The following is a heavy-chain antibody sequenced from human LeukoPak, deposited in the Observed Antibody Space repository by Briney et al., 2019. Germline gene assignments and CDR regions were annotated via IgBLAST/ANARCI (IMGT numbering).Heavy chain of an antibody. Sequence: GGSLRPSCAASGFTFSTYWMSWVRQAPGKGLEWVANIQQDGSEKYYVDSVKGRFTISRDNAKNSLYLQMNSLTAEDTAVYYCARVSHFWSGVDYWGQGTLVTVSS. V-gene: IGHV3-7*01. D-gene: IGHD3-3*02. CDR1: GFTFSTYW. CDR3: ARVSHFWSGVDY. J-gene: IGHJ4*02. CDR2: IQQDGSEK.